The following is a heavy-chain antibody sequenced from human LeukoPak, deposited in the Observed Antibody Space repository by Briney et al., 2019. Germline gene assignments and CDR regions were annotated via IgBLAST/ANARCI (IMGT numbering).Heavy chain of an antibody. J-gene: IGHJ5*02. D-gene: IGHD2-2*01. CDR3: ARSLLGGPAANNWLDP. CDR2: INPNSGGT. V-gene: IGHV1-2*02. Sequence: EASVKVSCKASGYTFTGYYMHWVRQAPGQGLEWMGWINPNSGGTNYAQKFQGRVTMTRDTSISTAYMELSRLRSDDTAVYYCARSLLGGPAANNWLDPWGQGTLVTVSS. CDR1: GYTFTGYY.